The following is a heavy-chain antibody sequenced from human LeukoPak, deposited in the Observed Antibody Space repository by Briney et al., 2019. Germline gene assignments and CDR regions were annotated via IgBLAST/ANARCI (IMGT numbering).Heavy chain of an antibody. V-gene: IGHV4-30-4*01. CDR2: MYYSGST. D-gene: IGHD3-22*01. CDR3: ARPYYYDSRIDP. J-gene: IGHJ5*02. Sequence: SQTLSLTFTVSGGSISSGDYYWSWIRQPPGKGLEWIAYMYYSGSTYYNPSLKSRVTMSADTSKNQLSLKLSSVTAADTAVYYCARPYYYDSRIDPWGQGILVTVSS. CDR1: GGSISSGDYY.